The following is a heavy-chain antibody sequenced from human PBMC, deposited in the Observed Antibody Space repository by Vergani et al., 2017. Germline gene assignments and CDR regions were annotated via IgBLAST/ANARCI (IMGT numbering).Heavy chain of an antibody. CDR1: GGSMSGYY. V-gene: IGHV4-59*01. Sequence: QVRLQESGPGLVKPSETLSLTCSVSGGSMSGYYWSWIRQPPGKELGWIGYMYHSGSTNYNPSLETRVTISGDTSKNQFSLELNSVTAADTAVYYCWRVADFYGLGSRLLDLWGQGILVTVSS. D-gene: IGHD3-10*01. CDR3: WRVADFYGLGSRLLDL. CDR2: MYHSGST. J-gene: IGHJ5*02.